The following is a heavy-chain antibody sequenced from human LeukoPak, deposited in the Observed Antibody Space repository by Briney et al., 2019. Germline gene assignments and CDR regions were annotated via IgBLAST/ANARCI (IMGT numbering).Heavy chain of an antibody. J-gene: IGHJ4*02. V-gene: IGHV3-48*03. Sequence: PGGSLRLSCAASGFTFSTYEMNWVRQAPGKGLEWVSYISGDGDTTYYADSVKGRFTITRDNAKNTLYLQMNSLRAEDTALYYCASYFDFWSGYHPGGEVGYWGQGTLVTVSS. D-gene: IGHD3-3*01. CDR1: GFTFSTYE. CDR3: ASYFDFWSGYHPGGEVGY. CDR2: ISGDGDTT.